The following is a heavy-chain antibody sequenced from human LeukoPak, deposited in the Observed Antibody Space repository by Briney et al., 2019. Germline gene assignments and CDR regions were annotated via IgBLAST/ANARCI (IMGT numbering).Heavy chain of an antibody. CDR1: GGSISSYY. Sequence: SETLSLTCAVSGGSISSYYWTWIRQPPGKGLEWVGYIQNSAIYRAKIKSSPSLQSRVSLSIDTPKNQVSLTVNSVTAADTAVYYCARLSSTLYYSMDVWGPGTAVTVSS. D-gene: IGHD6-6*01. J-gene: IGHJ6*02. V-gene: IGHV4-59*08. CDR2: IQNSAIYRAKI. CDR3: ARLSSTLYYSMDV.